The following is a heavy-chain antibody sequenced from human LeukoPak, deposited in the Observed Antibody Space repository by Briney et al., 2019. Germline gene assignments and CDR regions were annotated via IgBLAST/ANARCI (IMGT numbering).Heavy chain of an antibody. CDR1: GYSFTSFR. CDR3: ARQGNSGSYPDMSYFDY. J-gene: IGHJ4*02. Sequence: GESLKISCKGSGYSFTSFRIAWVRQMPGKGLECMGIIYPGDSDTRYSPSFQGQVTISADKSISTAYLQWSSLKASDTAMYYCARQGNSGSYPDMSYFDYWSQGTLVTVSS. V-gene: IGHV5-51*01. CDR2: IYPGDSDT. D-gene: IGHD1-26*01.